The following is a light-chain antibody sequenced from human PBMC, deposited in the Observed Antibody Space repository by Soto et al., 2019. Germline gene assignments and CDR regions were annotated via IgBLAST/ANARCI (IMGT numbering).Light chain of an antibody. V-gene: IGLV2-14*01. J-gene: IGLJ3*02. CDR2: DVS. Sequence: QSALTQPASVSGSPGQSITISCTGTSSDVGGYNYVSWYQQHPGKAPKLMIYDVSNRPSGVSNRFSGSKSGNTASLTISGLQAEDEADYYCSSYTSSSTPYVFGGWTKLTVL. CDR1: SSDVGGYNY. CDR3: SSYTSSSTPYV.